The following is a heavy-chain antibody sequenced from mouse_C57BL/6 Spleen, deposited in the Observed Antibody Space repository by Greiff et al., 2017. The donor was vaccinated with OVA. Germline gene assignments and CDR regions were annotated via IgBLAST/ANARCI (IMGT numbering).Heavy chain of an antibody. CDR1: GFSLSTSGMG. CDR3: ARREDYGRVFAY. J-gene: IGHJ3*01. D-gene: IGHD1-1*01. CDR2: IYWDDDK. V-gene: IGHV8-12*01. Sequence: QVTLKVSGPGLLQSSQTLSLTCSFSGFSLSTSGMGVSWLRQPSGKGLEWLAHIYWDDDKRYNPSLKSRLTISKDTSRNQVFLKITRVDTADTATYYCARREDYGRVFAYWGQGTLVTVSA.